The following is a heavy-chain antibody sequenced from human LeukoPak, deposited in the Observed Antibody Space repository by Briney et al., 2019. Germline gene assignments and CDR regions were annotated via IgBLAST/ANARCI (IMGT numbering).Heavy chain of an antibody. J-gene: IGHJ4*02. D-gene: IGHD5-18*01. CDR3: ALGGLQLWLWGFDY. CDR2: IQNDGSSK. V-gene: IGHV3-30*02. CDR1: GFTFSTYG. Sequence: SGGSLRLSCAASGFTFSTYGMHWVRQAPGQGLEWVAFIQNDGSSKYYADSVKGRFAISRDNSKNTLSLQMNSLRAADTAVYYCALGGLQLWLWGFDYWGPGTLVTVSS.